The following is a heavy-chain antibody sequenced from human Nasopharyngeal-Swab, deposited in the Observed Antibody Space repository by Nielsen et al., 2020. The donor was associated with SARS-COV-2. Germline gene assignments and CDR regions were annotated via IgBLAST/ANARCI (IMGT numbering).Heavy chain of an antibody. Sequence: SEALSLTCTVSGGSISSYYWSGIRQPPGKGLEGIGYIYYSGSTNYNPSLKSRVTISVDTSKNQFSLKLSSVTAADTAVYYCARGSGYYDSSGYSDYWGEGTLVTVSS. CDR3: ARGSGYYDSSGYSDY. D-gene: IGHD3-22*01. J-gene: IGHJ4*02. CDR2: IYYSGST. V-gene: IGHV4-59*13. CDR1: GGSISSYY.